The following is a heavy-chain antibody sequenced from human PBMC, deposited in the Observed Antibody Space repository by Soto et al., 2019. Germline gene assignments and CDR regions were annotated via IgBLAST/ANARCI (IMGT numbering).Heavy chain of an antibody. Sequence: SETLSLTCTVSGGSISSGGYYWSWIRQHPGKGLEWIGYIYYSGSTYYNPSLKSRVTISVDTSKNQFSLKLSSVTAADTAVYYCARDPGYDILTGPPTPYGMDVWGQGTTVTVSS. CDR2: IYYSGST. D-gene: IGHD3-9*01. V-gene: IGHV4-31*03. J-gene: IGHJ6*02. CDR1: GGSISSGGYY. CDR3: ARDPGYDILTGPPTPYGMDV.